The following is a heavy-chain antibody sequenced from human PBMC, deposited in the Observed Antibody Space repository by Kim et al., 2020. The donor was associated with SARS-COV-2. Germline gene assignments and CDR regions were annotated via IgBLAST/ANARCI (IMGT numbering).Heavy chain of an antibody. CDR1: GSSVRSSY. CDR3: SSSTVEADFDY. CDR2: IHDAGST. V-gene: IGHV3-53*01. Sequence: GGSLRLSCAVSGSSVRSSYMTWVRQAPGKGLEWVSAIHDAGSTNYADSVKGRFTISRGIHEKKLYFQMNNLMAADTAVDYCSSSTVEADFDYWGQGGLV. D-gene: IGHD6-19*01. J-gene: IGHJ4*02.